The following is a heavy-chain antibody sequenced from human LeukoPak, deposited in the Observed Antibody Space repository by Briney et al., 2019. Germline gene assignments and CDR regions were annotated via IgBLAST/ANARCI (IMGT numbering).Heavy chain of an antibody. D-gene: IGHD3-3*01. Sequence: GSLRLSCAGSGFTFSSYSMTWVRQAPGKGPEWVSYISSSSSIRCYADSVKGRFTISRDNTKNSLYLQMNSLRAEDTAVYYCARRRQKGYDFWSGYLDYWGQGPLVTVSS. J-gene: IGHJ4*02. CDR3: ARRRQKGYDFWSGYLDY. V-gene: IGHV3-48*01. CDR1: GFTFSSYS. CDR2: ISSSSSIR.